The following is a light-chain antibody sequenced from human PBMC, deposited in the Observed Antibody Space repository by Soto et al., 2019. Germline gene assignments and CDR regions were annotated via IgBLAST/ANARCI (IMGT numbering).Light chain of an antibody. V-gene: IGKV3-15*01. CDR1: QSVSSN. CDR2: GAS. J-gene: IGKJ1*01. CDR3: QQYNNVLPWT. Sequence: EIVMTQSPATLSVCKGERATLSCRASQSVSSNLAWYQQKPVQAPRLLIYGASTRATGIPARFSGSGSGTEFTLTISSRQSEDVAVHYCQQYNNVLPWTFGQGTKVDIK.